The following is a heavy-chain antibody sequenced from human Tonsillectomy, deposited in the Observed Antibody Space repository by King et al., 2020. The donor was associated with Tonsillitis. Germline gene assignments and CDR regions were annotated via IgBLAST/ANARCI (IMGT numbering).Heavy chain of an antibody. Sequence: VQLVESGGGLVQPGGSLRLSCAASGFTFSNYAMSWVRQAPGKGLEWVSAISGFAGITYYRDPVKGRFTISRDISKKMLYLQMNSLRAEDTAVYYCAKDLADYDTTRLFDYSGQGTLFTASS. D-gene: IGHD3-22*01. CDR1: GFTFSNYA. J-gene: IGHJ4*02. CDR2: ISGFAGIT. CDR3: AKDLADYDTTRLFDY. V-gene: IGHV3-23*04.